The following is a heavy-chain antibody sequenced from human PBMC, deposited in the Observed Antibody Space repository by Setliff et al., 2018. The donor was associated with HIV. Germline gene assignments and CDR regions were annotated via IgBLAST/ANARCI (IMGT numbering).Heavy chain of an antibody. J-gene: IGHJ3*02. CDR3: ASWVGYCSGGSCPLEDNAFDI. V-gene: IGHV1-18*01. D-gene: IGHD2-15*01. Sequence: ASVKVSCKASGYTFTAFGMNWLRQAPGQGLEWMGWISAYNGNTNYAQKLQGRVTMTTDTSTSTAYMELRSLRSDDTAVYYCASWVGYCSGGSCPLEDNAFDIWGQGTMVTVSS. CDR1: GYTFTAFG. CDR2: ISAYNGNT.